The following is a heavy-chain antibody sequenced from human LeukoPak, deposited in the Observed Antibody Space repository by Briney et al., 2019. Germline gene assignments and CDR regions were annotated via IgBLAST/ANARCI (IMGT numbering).Heavy chain of an antibody. CDR3: AKDDDMATISGKFVDY. D-gene: IGHD5-24*01. CDR2: IRYDGSSK. J-gene: IGHJ4*02. V-gene: IGHV3-30*02. CDR1: GFTFTSYG. Sequence: GGSLRLSCAASGFTFTSYGMHWVRQAPGKGLEWVAFIRYDGSSKYYADSVKGRFTISKDNSKNTPYLEMNSMRAEDTAVYYCAKDDDMATISGKFVDYWGQGTLVTVSS.